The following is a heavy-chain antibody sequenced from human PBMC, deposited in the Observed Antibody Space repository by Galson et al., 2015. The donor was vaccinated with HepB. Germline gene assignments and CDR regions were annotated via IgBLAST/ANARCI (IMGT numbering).Heavy chain of an antibody. V-gene: IGHV3-23*01. J-gene: IGHJ4*02. CDR1: GFTFSRYT. CDR3: AKSFYYDGSGKGVFDD. D-gene: IGHD3-22*01. Sequence: SLRLSCAASGFTFSRYTMSWVRQAPGKGLEWVAIVGGSGDGITYAASVKGRFTISRDNSRSTLHLQMNSLRDEDTAVYHCAKSFYYDGSGKGVFDDWGQGTLATVSS. CDR2: VGGSGDGI.